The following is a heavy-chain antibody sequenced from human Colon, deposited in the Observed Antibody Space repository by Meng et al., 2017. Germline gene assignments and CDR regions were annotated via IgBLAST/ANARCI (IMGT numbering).Heavy chain of an antibody. D-gene: IGHD2-21*02. V-gene: IGHV4-4*09. CDR2: IHDSGRS. CDR1: GVSISGFY. CDR3: ARYFCGSACYYFDY. Sequence: QVRLQESGPGLVKPSETLSLTCTVSGVSISGFYWCWIRQPPGGGLEWIGYIHDSGRSNSNPSLKSRVTISADTSKKQFSLELRSVTAADTAVYYCARYFCGSACYYFDYWGQGTLVTVSS. J-gene: IGHJ4*02.